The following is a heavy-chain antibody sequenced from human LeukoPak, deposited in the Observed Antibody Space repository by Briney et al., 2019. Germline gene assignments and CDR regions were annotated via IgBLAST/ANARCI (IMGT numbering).Heavy chain of an antibody. CDR3: ARNSLGGTAYYFDY. J-gene: IGHJ4*02. V-gene: IGHV3-23*01. CDR2: LSGSCVST. Sequence: GGPLRLSCGASGFTFSSFAMSWARQAREKGLEWVSDLSGSCVSTYYADSVRGRFTISRHNSKNTLYLHMNSLRAEDTSVYYCARNSLGGTAYYFDYWGRGPLVSVSS. CDR1: GFTFSSFA. D-gene: IGHD4-23*01.